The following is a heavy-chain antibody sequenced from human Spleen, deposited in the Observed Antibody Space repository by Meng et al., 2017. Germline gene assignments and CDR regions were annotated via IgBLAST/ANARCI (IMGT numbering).Heavy chain of an antibody. CDR3: ARDLLPAYGYCSGGSCSPPNNWFDP. D-gene: IGHD2-15*01. CDR1: GFTFSRYS. V-gene: IGHV3-21*04. CDR2: ISSSSSSYI. J-gene: IGHJ5*02. Sequence: GESLKISCAASGFTFSRYSMNWVRQAPGKGLEWVSSISSSSSSYIYYADSVKGRFTISRDNAKNSRYLQINSLRAEDTAVYYCARDLLPAYGYCSGGSCSPPNNWFDPWGQGTLVTVSS.